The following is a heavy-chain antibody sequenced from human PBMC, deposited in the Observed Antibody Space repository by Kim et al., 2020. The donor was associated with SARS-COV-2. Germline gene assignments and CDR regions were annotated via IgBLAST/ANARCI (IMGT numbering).Heavy chain of an antibody. D-gene: IGHD3-16*01. CDR1: GFTFSSHW. V-gene: IGHV3-7*01. Sequence: GGSLRLSCAASGFTFSSHWMTWVRQAPGKGLVWVAQLNEDGGDKYYLDSVKGRFTISRDNAKNSVYLQMNRLRAEDTALYYCARDDAGDYYESWGQGPLDTVPS. J-gene: IGHJ1*01. CDR2: LNEDGGDK. CDR3: ARDDAGDYYES.